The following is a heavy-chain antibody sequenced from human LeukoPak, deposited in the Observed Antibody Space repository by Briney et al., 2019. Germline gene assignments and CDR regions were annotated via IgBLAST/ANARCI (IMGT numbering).Heavy chain of an antibody. CDR1: GGSISSNNW. CDR3: TKVGKYGSTWYTDY. V-gene: IGHV4-4*02. J-gene: IGHJ4*02. Sequence: PSGTLSLTCAVSGGSISSNNWWSWVRQPPGKGLEWIAEIYHSGNRNTNYNPSLKSRVTISLDKSKNQFSLRLSSVTAADTAIYYCTKVGKYGSTWYTDYWGQGTLVTVSS. CDR2: IYHSGNRNT. D-gene: IGHD6-13*01.